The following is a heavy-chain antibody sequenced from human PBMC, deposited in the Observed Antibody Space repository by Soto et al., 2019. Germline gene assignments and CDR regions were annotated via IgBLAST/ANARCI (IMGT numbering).Heavy chain of an antibody. CDR1: GFSLSTIGVG. CDR3: AHSRDLGGSPPLFDS. V-gene: IGHV2-5*02. CDR2: IYWDDDK. Sequence: QITLKESGPALVKPTQTLTLTCTFSGFSLSTIGVGVGWIRQPPGKALEWLALIYWDDDKRYSPSLKSRLTITKDPSTNRVVLTMTNMDPVDTATYYCAHSRDLGGSPPLFDSWGQGTLVTVSS. D-gene: IGHD3-3*01. J-gene: IGHJ4*02.